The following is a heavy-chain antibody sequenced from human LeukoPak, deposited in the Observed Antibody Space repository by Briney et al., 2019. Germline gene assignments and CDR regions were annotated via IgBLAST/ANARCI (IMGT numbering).Heavy chain of an antibody. Sequence: GGSLRLSCAGSGFTVSSNYMSWVRQAPGKGLEWVSVIYSGGSTIHADSVKGRFTISRDISKDTVYLQMNNLRVEDTAMYYCARDYDISGSYRPYWGQGTLVTVSS. J-gene: IGHJ4*02. CDR3: ARDYDISGSYRPY. D-gene: IGHD3-22*01. V-gene: IGHV3-66*01. CDR1: GFTVSSNY. CDR2: IYSGGST.